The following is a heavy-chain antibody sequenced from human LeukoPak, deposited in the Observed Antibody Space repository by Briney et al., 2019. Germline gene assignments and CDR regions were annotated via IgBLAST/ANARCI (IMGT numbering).Heavy chain of an antibody. J-gene: IGHJ4*02. CDR1: GGSISSYY. D-gene: IGHD6-6*01. CDR3: AREGMYSSSSYFDY. CDR2: IYYSGST. Sequence: SETLSLTCTVSGGSISSYYWSWIRQPPGKGLEWIGYIYYSGSTNYNPSLKSRVTISIDTSKNQFSLKLTSVTAADTAVYYCAREGMYSSSSYFDYWGQGTLVTVST. V-gene: IGHV4-59*01.